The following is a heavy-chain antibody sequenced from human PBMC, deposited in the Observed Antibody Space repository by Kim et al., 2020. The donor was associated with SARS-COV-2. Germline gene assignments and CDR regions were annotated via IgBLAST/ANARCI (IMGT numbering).Heavy chain of an antibody. CDR3: ARTRDSSGWADAFDI. J-gene: IGHJ3*02. V-gene: IGHV3-53*04. D-gene: IGHD6-19*01. Sequence: DSVKGRFTISRHNSKNTLYLQMNRLRAEDTAVYYCARTRDSSGWADAFDIWGQGTMVTVSS.